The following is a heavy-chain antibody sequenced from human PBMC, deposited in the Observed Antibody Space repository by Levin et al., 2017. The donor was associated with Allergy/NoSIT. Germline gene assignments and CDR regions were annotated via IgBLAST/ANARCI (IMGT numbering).Heavy chain of an antibody. CDR1: GGSFSGYY. Sequence: PSQTLSLTCAVYGGSFSGYYWSWIRQPPGKGLEWIGEINHSGSTNYNPSLKSRVTISVDTSKNQFSLKLSSVTAADTAVYYCARGRVRMIAVASIYWGQGTLVTVSS. J-gene: IGHJ4*02. CDR3: ARGRVRMIAVASIY. D-gene: IGHD6-19*01. V-gene: IGHV4-34*01. CDR2: INHSGST.